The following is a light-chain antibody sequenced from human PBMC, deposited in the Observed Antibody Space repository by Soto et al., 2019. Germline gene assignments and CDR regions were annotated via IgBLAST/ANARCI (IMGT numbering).Light chain of an antibody. V-gene: IGLV2-23*01. CDR2: EGN. CDR3: GSYVHTNSWV. CDR1: TGDVVTYDV. Sequence: QSALTQPASVSGSPGQSITISGSGTTGDVVTYDVASWYQHQPGKPPKLIIYEGNKRPPGVSNRFSGPRSVNVASLTISGLQAEDEADYYCGSYVHTNSWVFGGGTTLTVL. J-gene: IGLJ3*02.